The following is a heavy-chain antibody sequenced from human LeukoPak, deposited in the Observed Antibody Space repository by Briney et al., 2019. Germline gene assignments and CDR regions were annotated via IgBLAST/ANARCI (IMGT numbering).Heavy chain of an antibody. V-gene: IGHV4-59*08. Sequence: SETLSLTCTVTDGSINNYYWNWLRQPPGKGLEWIGYIYDNGSTNYNASLKSRVTMSVDTSKNRFSLKLSSVTAADTAVYYCARLKWGTTSWFDPWGQGTLVTVAS. CDR2: IYDNGST. J-gene: IGHJ5*01. CDR1: DGSINNYY. D-gene: IGHD1-1*01. CDR3: ARLKWGTTSWFDP.